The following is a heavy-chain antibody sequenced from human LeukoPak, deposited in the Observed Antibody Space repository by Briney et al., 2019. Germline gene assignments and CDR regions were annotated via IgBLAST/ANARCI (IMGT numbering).Heavy chain of an antibody. V-gene: IGHV5-51*01. J-gene: IGHJ4*02. CDR1: GYSFSNYW. CDR2: IYPGASDT. Sequence: GESLKISCQGSGYSFSNYWIAWVRQMPGKGLEWMGIIYPGASDTRYTPSFQGQVTISADKSISTAYLQWSSLKASDTAMFYCARLLKMGATNSPFDYWGQGTLVTVSS. D-gene: IGHD1-26*01. CDR3: ARLLKMGATNSPFDY.